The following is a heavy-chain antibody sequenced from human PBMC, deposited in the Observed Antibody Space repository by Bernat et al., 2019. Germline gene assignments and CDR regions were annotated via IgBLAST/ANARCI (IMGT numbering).Heavy chain of an antibody. J-gene: IGHJ4*02. CDR2: ITGSGGST. Sequence: EVQLLESGGGLVQPGGSLRLSCAASEFTFSNYAMSWVRQAPGKGLDWVSAITGSGGSTYYIDSVKGRFTISRDKSKNTLYLQMNSLRAEDTAVYYCAQAHRYCSSGVCYPFDYWGQGTLVTVSS. V-gene: IGHV3-23*01. CDR3: AQAHRYCSSGVCYPFDY. D-gene: IGHD2-8*01. CDR1: EFTFSNYA.